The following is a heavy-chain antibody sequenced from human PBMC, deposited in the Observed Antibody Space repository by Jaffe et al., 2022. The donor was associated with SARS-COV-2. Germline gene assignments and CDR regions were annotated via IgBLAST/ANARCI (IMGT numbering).Heavy chain of an antibody. Sequence: QVQLVQSGAEVKKPGSSVKVSCKASGGTFSSYTISWVRQAPGQGLEWMGRIIPILGIANYAQKFQGRVTITADKSTSTAYMELSSLRSEDTAVYYCARDGDRTGGDMDVWGQGTTVTVSS. CDR1: GGTFSSYT. V-gene: IGHV1-69*08. J-gene: IGHJ6*02. CDR3: ARDGDRTGGDMDV. CDR2: IIPILGIA. D-gene: IGHD3-10*01.